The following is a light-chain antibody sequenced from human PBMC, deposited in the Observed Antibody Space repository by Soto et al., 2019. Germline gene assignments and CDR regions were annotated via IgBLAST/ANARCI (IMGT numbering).Light chain of an antibody. CDR3: QQRSNWPGT. CDR2: EAS. V-gene: IGKV3-11*01. Sequence: IVLTQSPATLSLSPGERATLSCRASQSVHSSLAWYPQQPGQAPRLLICEASNMATGIPGRFSGSGFGTDFTLTIGSLDPKDFAVYYCQQRSNWPGTFGLGTKVEIK. CDR1: QSVHSS. J-gene: IGKJ1*01.